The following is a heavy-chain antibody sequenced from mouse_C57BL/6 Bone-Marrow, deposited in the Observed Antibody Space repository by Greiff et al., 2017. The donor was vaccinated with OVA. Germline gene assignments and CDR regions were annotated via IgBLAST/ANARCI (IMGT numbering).Heavy chain of an antibody. CDR1: GFNIKNTY. CDR2: IDPANGNT. CDR3: ARSDCGCCWYFDV. V-gene: IGHV14-3*01. Sequence: VQLQQSVPELVRPGASVKLSCTASGFNIKNTYMHWVKQRPEQGLEWIGRIDPANGNTKYAPKFQGKATITADTSSNTAYLQLSSLTSEDTASCYCARSDCGCCWYFDVWGTGTTVTGSS. J-gene: IGHJ1*03.